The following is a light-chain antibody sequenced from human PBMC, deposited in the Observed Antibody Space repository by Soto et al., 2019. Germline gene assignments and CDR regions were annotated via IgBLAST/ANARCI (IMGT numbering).Light chain of an antibody. Sequence: DIVMTQSPDSLAVSLGERATINCKSSQSVLYSSNNKNYLAWYQQKPGQPPKLPIYWASTRESGVPDRFSGSGSGTDFTLTISSLQAEDVAVYYCQQSYSTPYTFGQGTKLEIK. CDR1: QSVLYSSNNKNY. CDR3: QQSYSTPYT. J-gene: IGKJ2*01. CDR2: WAS. V-gene: IGKV4-1*01.